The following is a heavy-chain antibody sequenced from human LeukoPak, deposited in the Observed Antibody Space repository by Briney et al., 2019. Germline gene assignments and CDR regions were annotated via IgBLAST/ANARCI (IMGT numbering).Heavy chain of an antibody. CDR2: IYYSGST. CDR3: ARDRAGQTYYYYMDV. V-gene: IGHV4-34*01. J-gene: IGHJ6*03. CDR1: GMPFTGYY. D-gene: IGHD3-10*01. Sequence: PSEPLSLPCAVHGMPFTGYYWSWLRQPPGKGLEWFGSIYYSGSTYYNPSLKSRVTISVDTSKNQFSLKLSSVTAADTAVYYCARDRAGQTYYYYMDVWGKGTTVTVSS.